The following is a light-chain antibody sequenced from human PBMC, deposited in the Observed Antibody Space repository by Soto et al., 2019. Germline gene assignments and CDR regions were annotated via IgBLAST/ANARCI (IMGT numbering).Light chain of an antibody. CDR1: QGISNY. V-gene: IGKV1-27*01. Sequence: DIQMTQSPSSLSASVGDRVTITCRASQGISNYLAWYQQKPGKVPKLLIFAASTLQSEVPSHFSGRGSGTDFTLTINSLQPEDVATYFCQKYDRAPFTFGPGTKVHI. CDR2: AAS. CDR3: QKYDRAPFT. J-gene: IGKJ3*01.